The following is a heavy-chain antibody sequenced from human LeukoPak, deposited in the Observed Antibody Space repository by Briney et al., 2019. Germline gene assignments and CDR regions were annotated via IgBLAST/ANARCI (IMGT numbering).Heavy chain of an antibody. CDR2: IYYSGST. CDR3: ARGSREVVVVVAATKPDGYFDY. V-gene: IGHV4-59*12. J-gene: IGHJ4*02. D-gene: IGHD2-15*01. Sequence: KPSETLSLTCTVSGGSISSYYWSWIRQPPGKGLEWIGYIYYSGSTNYHPSLKSRVTISVDTSKNQFSLKLSSVTAADTAVYYCARGSREVVVVVAATKPDGYFDYWGQGTLVTVSS. CDR1: GGSISSYY.